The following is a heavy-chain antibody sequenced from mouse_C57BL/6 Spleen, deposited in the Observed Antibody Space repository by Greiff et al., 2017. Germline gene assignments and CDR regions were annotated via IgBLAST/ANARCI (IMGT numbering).Heavy chain of an antibody. Sequence: EVQLVESGGGLVKPGGSLKLSCAASGFTFSSYAMSWVRQTPEKRLEWVATISDGGSYTYYPDNVKGRFTISRDNAKNNLYLQMSHLKSEDTAMYYCARRNYDYAWFAYWGQGTLVTVSA. CDR1: GFTFSSYA. D-gene: IGHD2-4*01. CDR2: ISDGGSYT. CDR3: ARRNYDYAWFAY. V-gene: IGHV5-4*01. J-gene: IGHJ3*01.